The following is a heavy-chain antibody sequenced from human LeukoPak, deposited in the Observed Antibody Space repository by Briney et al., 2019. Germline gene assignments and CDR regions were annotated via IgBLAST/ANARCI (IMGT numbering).Heavy chain of an antibody. V-gene: IGHV1-2*02. CDR1: GSSFTGFY. CDR3: ACPYQYDNGGSRVVIDAFEI. CDR2: INPNSGGA. D-gene: IGHD3-22*01. J-gene: IGHJ3*02. Sequence: ASVKVSCKASGSSFTGFYIHWVRQAPGQGLEWMGWINPNSGGARYSQKFQGRVTMTRDTSISTGYMELSRLRSDDTAVYYCACPYQYDNGGSRVVIDAFEIWGQGTRVTVSS.